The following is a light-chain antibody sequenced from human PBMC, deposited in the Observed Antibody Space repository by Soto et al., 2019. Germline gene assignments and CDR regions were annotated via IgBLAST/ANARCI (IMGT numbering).Light chain of an antibody. V-gene: IGKV1-5*03. Sequence: DIQMTQSPPTLSASVGDRVTISCRASQSITGWLAWFQQKPCKAPKLLISKASKLESGVPSRFSGSGSGTDFTLTISGLQPDDFATYYCQQYNPYSPWTFGQGTKVEIK. CDR3: QQYNPYSPWT. CDR2: KAS. CDR1: QSITGW. J-gene: IGKJ1*01.